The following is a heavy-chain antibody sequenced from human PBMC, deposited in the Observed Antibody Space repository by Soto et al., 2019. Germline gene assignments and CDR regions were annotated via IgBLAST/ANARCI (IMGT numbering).Heavy chain of an antibody. CDR2: ISSSSSYI. V-gene: IGHV3-21*01. J-gene: IGHJ3*02. CDR3: ARITGDVLNDAFDI. D-gene: IGHD7-27*01. CDR1: GFTFSSYS. Sequence: GGSLRLSFAASGFTFSSYSMNWVRQAPGKGLEWVSSISSSSSYIYYADSVKGRFTISRDNAKNSLYLQMNSLRAEDTAVYYCARITGDVLNDAFDIWGQGTMVTVSS.